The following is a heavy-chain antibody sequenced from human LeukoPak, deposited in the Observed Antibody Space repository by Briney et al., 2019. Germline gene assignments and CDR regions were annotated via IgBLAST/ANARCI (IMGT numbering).Heavy chain of an antibody. CDR2: IYYSGST. CDR3: AREDFFAVGATMAFDI. Sequence: PSETLSLTCTVSGGSISSYYWSWIRQPPGKGLEWIGCIYYSGSTNYNPSLKSRVTISVDTSKNQFSLKLSSVTAADTAVYYCAREDFFAVGATMAFDIWGQGTMVTVSS. V-gene: IGHV4-59*01. J-gene: IGHJ3*02. D-gene: IGHD1-26*01. CDR1: GGSISSYY.